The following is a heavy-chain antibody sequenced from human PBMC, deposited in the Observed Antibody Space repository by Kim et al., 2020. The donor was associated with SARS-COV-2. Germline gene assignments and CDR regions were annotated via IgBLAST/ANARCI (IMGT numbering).Heavy chain of an antibody. J-gene: IGHJ4*02. CDR2: IDPGNGDT. CDR3: VRDPRNYDTFGDY. CDR1: GYTFTNNL. D-gene: IGHD3-22*01. V-gene: IGHV1-3*01. Sequence: ASVKVSCKPSGYTFTNNLIHWVRQAPGQRLEWMGRIDPGNGDTRYSQRFQGRVTVTWDTSASIAYMEMSSLRSEDTAVYYCVRDPRNYDTFGDYWGQGSLVTVSS.